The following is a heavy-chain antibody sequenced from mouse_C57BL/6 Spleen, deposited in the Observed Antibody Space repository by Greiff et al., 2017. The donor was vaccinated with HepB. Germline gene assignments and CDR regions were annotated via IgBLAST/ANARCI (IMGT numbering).Heavy chain of an antibody. D-gene: IGHD1-1*01. J-gene: IGHJ2*01. Sequence: VQLQQPGAELVKPGASVKLSCKASGYTFTSYWMHWVKQRPGRGLEWIGRIDPNSGGTKYNEKFKSKATLTVDKPSSTAYMQISSLTSEDSAVYYCARRGIYYYGSGYYFDYWGQGTTLTVSS. CDR3: ARRGIYYYGSGYYFDY. CDR2: IDPNSGGT. V-gene: IGHV1-72*01. CDR1: GYTFTSYW.